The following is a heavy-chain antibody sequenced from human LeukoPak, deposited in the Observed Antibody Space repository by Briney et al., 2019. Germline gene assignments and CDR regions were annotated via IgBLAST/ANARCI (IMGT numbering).Heavy chain of an antibody. J-gene: IGHJ4*02. D-gene: IGHD5-24*01. CDR1: GFLFSNYA. Sequence: GGSLRLSCAASGFLFSNYAMSWVRQAPGRGLEWVSAIKTSAGDTYYADSVRGRFTISRDNSKSTVYLQMNSLRAEDSALYYCAKGQMSTILGLDSWGQGALVTVSS. CDR3: AKGQMSTILGLDS. V-gene: IGHV3-23*01. CDR2: IKTSAGDT.